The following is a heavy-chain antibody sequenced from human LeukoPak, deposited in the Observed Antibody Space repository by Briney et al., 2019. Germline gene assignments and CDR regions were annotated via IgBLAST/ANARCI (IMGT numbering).Heavy chain of an antibody. V-gene: IGHV3-66*02. Sequence: GGSLRLSCAASGFTVSSNYMSWVRQAPGKGLEWVSVIYSGGSTYYADSVKGRFTISRDNSKNTLYLQMNSLRAEDTAVYYCASASPVIVLMVYVHTYGMDVWGQGTTVTVSS. J-gene: IGHJ6*02. CDR2: IYSGGST. CDR1: GFTVSSNY. CDR3: ASASPVIVLMVYVHTYGMDV. D-gene: IGHD2-8*01.